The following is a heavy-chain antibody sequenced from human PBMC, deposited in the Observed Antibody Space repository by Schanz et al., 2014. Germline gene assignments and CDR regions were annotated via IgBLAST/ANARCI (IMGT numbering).Heavy chain of an antibody. CDR1: GITFSGYS. CDR3: ARDYESDLYSPRHDAFDV. J-gene: IGHJ3*01. CDR2: ISGSSSTK. D-gene: IGHD2-8*01. Sequence: EVQLVESGGGLAQPGGSLRLSCAASGITFSGYSMNWVRQAPGKGLEWVSYISGSSSTKYYADSVKGRFTISRDNGKNSLYLQMNSLRAEDTAVYFCARDYESDLYSPRHDAFDVWGQGTVVTVSS. V-gene: IGHV3-48*01.